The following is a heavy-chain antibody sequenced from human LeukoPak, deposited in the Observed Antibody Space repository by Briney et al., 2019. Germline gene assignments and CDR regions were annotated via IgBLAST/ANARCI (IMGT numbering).Heavy chain of an antibody. V-gene: IGHV1-2*02. CDR3: ARGGAFCSITTCHEFDH. CDR1: GYTFTGSY. D-gene: IGHD2-2*01. J-gene: IGHJ4*02. Sequence: GASVKVSCKTSGYTFTGSYLHWVRQVPGQGLEWMGWTNPNTGGTKSAQQFEGRVTMTRDTSNTTGYLELRSLRLDDTATYYCARGGAFCSITTCHEFDHWGQGTLVIVSS. CDR2: TNPNTGGT.